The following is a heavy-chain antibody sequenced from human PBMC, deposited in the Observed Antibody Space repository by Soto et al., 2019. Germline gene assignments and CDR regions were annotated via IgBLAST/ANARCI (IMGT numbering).Heavy chain of an antibody. Sequence: QVQLVESGGGVVQPGRSLRLSCAASGFTFRSYGMHWVRQAPGKGLEWGAVIWYDGSNKYYADSVKGRFTISRDNSKKRLYLPMNSLRAEETAVYYCARDTVTSDAFDIWGHGTMVTVSS. J-gene: IGHJ3*02. D-gene: IGHD4-17*01. CDR1: GFTFRSYG. V-gene: IGHV3-33*01. CDR3: ARDTVTSDAFDI. CDR2: IWYDGSNK.